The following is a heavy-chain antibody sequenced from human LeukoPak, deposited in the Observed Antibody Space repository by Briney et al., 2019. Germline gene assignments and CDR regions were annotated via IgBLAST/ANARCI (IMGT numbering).Heavy chain of an antibody. CDR1: GFTFSSYW. CDR2: INSDGSST. CDR3: ARNLGLQPTNWFDP. V-gene: IGHV3-74*01. J-gene: IGHJ5*02. Sequence: PGGSLRLSCAASGFTFSSYWMHWVRQAPGKGLVWVSRINSDGSSTSYADSVKGRFTISRDNAKNSLYLQMNSLRAEDTALYHCARNLGLQPTNWFDPWGQGTLVTVSS. D-gene: IGHD1-1*01.